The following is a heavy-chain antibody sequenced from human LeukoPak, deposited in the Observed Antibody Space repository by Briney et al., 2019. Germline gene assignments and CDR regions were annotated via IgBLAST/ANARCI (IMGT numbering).Heavy chain of an antibody. Sequence: KSSESLSLTCPVSGGSISSGSYYWSWIRHPAGKGLEWIGRIYTSGSTNYNPSLKSRVTISVDTSKNQFSLKLSSVTAADTAVYYCARDPSSDAFDIWGQGTMVTVSS. CDR2: IYTSGST. CDR1: GGSISSGSYY. J-gene: IGHJ3*02. V-gene: IGHV4-61*02. D-gene: IGHD6-25*01. CDR3: ARDPSSDAFDI.